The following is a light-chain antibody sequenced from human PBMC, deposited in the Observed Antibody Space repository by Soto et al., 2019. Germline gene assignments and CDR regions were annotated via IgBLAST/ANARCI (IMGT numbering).Light chain of an antibody. Sequence: VLNQSPATLSLSTGGRAILPCRASQSVAGSLAWYQQKPGQAPRLLIYDISTRAAAIPARFSGSGSGTDFTLTVSSLEPEDFALYYCQQRSKRITFGQGTRLEIK. J-gene: IGKJ5*01. CDR3: QQRSKRIT. V-gene: IGKV3-11*01. CDR2: DIS. CDR1: QSVAGS.